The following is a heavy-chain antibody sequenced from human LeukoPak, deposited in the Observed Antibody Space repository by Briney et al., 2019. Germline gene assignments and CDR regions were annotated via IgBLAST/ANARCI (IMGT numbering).Heavy chain of an antibody. CDR3: AREMYYYESSSYPLDY. CDR1: GFTVSSNY. Sequence: PVGSLRLSCAASGFTVSSNYMSWVRQAPGKGLEWVSVIYSGGSTYYADSVKGRFTISRDNSKNTLYLQMNSLRAEDTAVYHCAREMYYYESSSYPLDYWGQGTLVTVSS. CDR2: IYSGGST. J-gene: IGHJ4*02. D-gene: IGHD3-22*01. V-gene: IGHV3-53*01.